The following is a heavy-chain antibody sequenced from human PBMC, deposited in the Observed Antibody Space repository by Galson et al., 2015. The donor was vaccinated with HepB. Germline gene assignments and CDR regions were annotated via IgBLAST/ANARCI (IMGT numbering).Heavy chain of an antibody. CDR3: ARLSVATPWPND. Sequence: SLRLSCAASGFTFSSFAMTWVRQAPGKGLEWVSYISSDSSFRHYADSVKGRFTVSRDSAKNSLYLQMNSLRAEDTAVYYCARLSVATPWPNDWGQGTLVTVSP. V-gene: IGHV3-48*01. J-gene: IGHJ4*02. CDR1: GFTFSSFA. CDR2: ISSDSSFR. D-gene: IGHD4-23*01.